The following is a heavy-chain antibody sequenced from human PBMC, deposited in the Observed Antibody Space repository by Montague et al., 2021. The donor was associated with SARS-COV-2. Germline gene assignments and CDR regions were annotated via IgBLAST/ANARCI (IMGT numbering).Heavy chain of an antibody. J-gene: IGHJ6*02. V-gene: IGHV4-59*08. CDR2: IDDSGTT. CDR3: ARNAYNHYGLDV. Sequence: WNWIRQPPGKGLEWIGYIDDSGTTRYNPSLRSRATISLDLSKNQFSLDLNSVTAADTAVYYCARNAYNHYGLDVWGQGTTVTVSS.